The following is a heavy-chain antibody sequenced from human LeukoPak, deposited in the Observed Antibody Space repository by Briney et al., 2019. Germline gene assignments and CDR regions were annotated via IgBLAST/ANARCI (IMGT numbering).Heavy chain of an antibody. CDR3: ARSQYYYDSSGYWY. CDR1: GFTFSSYA. J-gene: IGHJ4*02. Sequence: GGSLRLSCAASGFTFSSYAMSWVRQAPGKGLEWVSAISGSGDSTYYADSVKGRFTISRDNSKNTLYLQMNGLRAEDTAVYYCARSQYYYDSSGYWYWGQGTLVTVSS. V-gene: IGHV3-23*01. D-gene: IGHD3-22*01. CDR2: ISGSGDST.